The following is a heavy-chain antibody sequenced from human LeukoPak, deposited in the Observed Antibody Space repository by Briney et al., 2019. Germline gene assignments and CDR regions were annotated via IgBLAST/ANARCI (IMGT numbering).Heavy chain of an antibody. CDR2: IYSGGST. CDR1: GFTVSSNY. J-gene: IGHJ4*02. CDR3: AKALHCSSTSCYFPSYFDY. Sequence: PGGSLRLSCSASGFTVSSNYMSWVRQAPGKGLEWVSVIYSGGSTYYADSVKGRFTISRDNSKNTLYLQMNSLRAEDTAVYYCAKALHCSSTSCYFPSYFDYWGQGTLVTVSS. D-gene: IGHD2-2*01. V-gene: IGHV3-66*01.